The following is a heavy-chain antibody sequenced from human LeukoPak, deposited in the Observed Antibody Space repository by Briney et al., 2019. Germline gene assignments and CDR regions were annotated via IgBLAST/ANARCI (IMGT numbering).Heavy chain of an antibody. CDR2: IYYSGRT. J-gene: IGHJ4*02. Sequence: SETLSLTCTVSGGSISDYYWNWMRQPPGKGLEWIGYIYYSGRTNYNPSLKSRVSISVDTSKNQFSLKLSSVTAADTAVYYCARGRGVGATTWGQGTLVTVSS. D-gene: IGHD1-26*01. CDR3: ARGRGVGATT. CDR1: GGSISDYY. V-gene: IGHV4-59*01.